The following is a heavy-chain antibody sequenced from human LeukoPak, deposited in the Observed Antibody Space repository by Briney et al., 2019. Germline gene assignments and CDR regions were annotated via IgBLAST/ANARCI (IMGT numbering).Heavy chain of an antibody. D-gene: IGHD3-3*01. J-gene: IGHJ4*02. CDR3: ARGLGEYYDFWSGYQGPFDY. V-gene: IGHV3-20*04. CDR2: INWNGGST. Sequence: GGSLRLSCAASGFTFDDYGMSWVRQAPGKGLEWVSGINWNGGSTGYADSVKGRFTISRDNAKNSLYLQMNSLRAEDTAVYYCARGLGEYYDFWSGYQGPFDYWGQGTLVTVSS. CDR1: GFTFDDYG.